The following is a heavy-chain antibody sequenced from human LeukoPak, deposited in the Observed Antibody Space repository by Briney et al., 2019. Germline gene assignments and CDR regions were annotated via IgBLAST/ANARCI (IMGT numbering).Heavy chain of an antibody. CDR3: ARWSYSGSYYGGGHRGFDY. V-gene: IGHV4-4*07. D-gene: IGHD1-26*01. CDR2: IYTSENT. Sequence: SETLSLTCTVSGGSIGSSYWSWIRQPAGKGLEWIGHIYTSENTSYNPYLKSRVTMSVDTSKNQFSLRLSSVTAADTAVYYCARWSYSGSYYGGGHRGFDYWGQGTLVTVSS. CDR1: GGSIGSSY. J-gene: IGHJ4*02.